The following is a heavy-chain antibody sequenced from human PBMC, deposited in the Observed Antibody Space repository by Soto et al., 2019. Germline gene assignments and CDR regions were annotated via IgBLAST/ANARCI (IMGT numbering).Heavy chain of an antibody. CDR1: GGSFSGYY. CDR2: INHSGST. CDR3: ARDSSSWYAKFDY. J-gene: IGHJ4*02. D-gene: IGHD6-13*01. V-gene: IGHV4-34*01. Sequence: SETLSLTCAAYGGSFSGYYWSWIRQPPGKGLEWIGEINHSGSTNYNPSLKSRVTISVDTSKNQFSLKLSSVTAADTAVYYCARDSSSWYAKFDYWGQGTLVTVSS.